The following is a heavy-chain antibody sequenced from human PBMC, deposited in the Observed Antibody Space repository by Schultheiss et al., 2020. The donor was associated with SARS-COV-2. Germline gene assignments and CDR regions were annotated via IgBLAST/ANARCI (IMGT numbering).Heavy chain of an antibody. D-gene: IGHD2-15*01. J-gene: IGHJ2*01. CDR2: IIPIFGTA. Sequence: SVKVSCKASGYTFTSYGISWVRQAPGQGLEWMGGIIPIFGTANYAQKFQGRVTITADESTSTAYMELSSLRSEDTAVYYCARVGCSGGSCYRPGGYFDLWGRGTLVTVSS. CDR1: GYTFTSYG. V-gene: IGHV1-69*13. CDR3: ARVGCSGGSCYRPGGYFDL.